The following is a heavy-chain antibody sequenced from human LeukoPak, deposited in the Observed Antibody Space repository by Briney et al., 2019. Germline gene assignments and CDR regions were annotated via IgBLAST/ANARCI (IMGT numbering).Heavy chain of an antibody. J-gene: IGHJ3*02. Sequence: PSETLSLTCAVSGYSISSGYYWGWIRQPPGQGLEWIGSIYHSGSTYYNPSLKSRVTISVDTSKNQFSLKLSSVTAADTAVYYRARPRLDSGSYYPHAFDIWGQGTMVTVSS. D-gene: IGHD1-26*01. CDR1: GYSISSGYY. CDR3: ARPRLDSGSYYPHAFDI. CDR2: IYHSGST. V-gene: IGHV4-38-2*01.